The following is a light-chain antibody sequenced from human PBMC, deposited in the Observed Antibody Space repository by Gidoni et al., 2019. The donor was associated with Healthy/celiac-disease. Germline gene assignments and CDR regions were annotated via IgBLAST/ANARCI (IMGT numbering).Light chain of an antibody. V-gene: IGLV3-1*01. J-gene: IGLJ1*01. CDR1: KLGDKY. CDR2: QDS. Sequence: SYELTQPTSVSVSPGQTASITCSGDKLGDKYACWYQQKPGQPPVLVIYQDSKRPSGIPERFSGSNSGNTATLTISGTQAMDEADYYCQAWDSSTASYVFGTGTKVTVL. CDR3: QAWDSSTASYV.